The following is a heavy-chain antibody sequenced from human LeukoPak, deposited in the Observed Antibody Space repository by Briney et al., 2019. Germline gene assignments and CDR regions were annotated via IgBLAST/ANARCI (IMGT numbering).Heavy chain of an antibody. J-gene: IGHJ6*03. CDR1: GDSISSSY. CDR3: ATRPTPPYYYYYMDV. V-gene: IGHV4-34*01. Sequence: SETLSLTCTVSGDSISSSYWNWIRQSPGKGLEWIGEINHSGSTNYNPSLKSRVTISIDTSKNQFSLKLSSVTSADTAVYFCATRPTPPYYYYYMDVWGKGTTVTVSS. CDR2: INHSGST. D-gene: IGHD4-23*01.